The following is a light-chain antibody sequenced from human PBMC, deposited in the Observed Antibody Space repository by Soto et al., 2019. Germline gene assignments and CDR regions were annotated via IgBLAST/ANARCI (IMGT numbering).Light chain of an antibody. V-gene: IGKV1-39*01. CDR1: QSISSW. CDR3: QQSYSTAIT. Sequence: DIQMTQSPSTLSASVGDRVTITCRASQSISSWLAWYQQKPGKAPKLLIYAASSLQSGVPSRFSGSGFGTDFTLTISSLQPEDFATYYCQQSYSTAITFGQGTRLEIK. CDR2: AAS. J-gene: IGKJ5*01.